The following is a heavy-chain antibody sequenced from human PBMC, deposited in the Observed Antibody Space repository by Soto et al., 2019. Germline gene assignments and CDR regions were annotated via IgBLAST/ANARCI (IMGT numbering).Heavy chain of an antibody. CDR2: IWYDGSNK. J-gene: IGHJ6*02. D-gene: IGHD1-20*01. CDR1: GFTFSSYG. CDR3: ARDGWYNWNQDKNSPYYYYGMDV. V-gene: IGHV3-33*01. Sequence: PGGSLRLSCAASGFTFSSYGMHWVRQAPGKGLEWVAVIWYDGSNKYYADSVKGRFTISRDNSKNTLYLQMNSLRAEDTAVYYCARDGWYNWNQDKNSPYYYYGMDVCGQGTTVTVSS.